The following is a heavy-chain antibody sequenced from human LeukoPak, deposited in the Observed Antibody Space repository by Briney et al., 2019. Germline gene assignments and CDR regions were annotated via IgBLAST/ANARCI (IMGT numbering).Heavy chain of an antibody. J-gene: IGHJ4*02. V-gene: IGHV1-2*02. CDR2: INPDSGIT. D-gene: IGHD3-22*01. Sequence: ASVKVSCKASGDTFSGYYMHWLRQAPGQGLEWMGWINPDSGITNYAQKFQGRVAMTRDTSIKTAYMELSRLRSDDTAMYYCARVWYDSSGYSAYYFDYWGQGTLVTVSS. CDR1: GDTFSGYY. CDR3: ARVWYDSSGYSAYYFDY.